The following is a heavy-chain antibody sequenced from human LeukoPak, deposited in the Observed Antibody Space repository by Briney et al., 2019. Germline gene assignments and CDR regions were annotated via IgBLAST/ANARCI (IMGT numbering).Heavy chain of an antibody. Sequence: SVKVSCKASGFTFTSSAVQWVRQARGQRLEWIGWIVVGSGNTNYAQKFQERVTITRDMSTSTAYMELSSLRSEDTAVYYCAAGMVLLGSRSPYFDYWGQGTLVTVSP. J-gene: IGHJ4*02. V-gene: IGHV1-58*01. CDR3: AAGMVLLGSRSPYFDY. CDR1: GFTFTSSA. CDR2: IVVGSGNT. D-gene: IGHD2-15*01.